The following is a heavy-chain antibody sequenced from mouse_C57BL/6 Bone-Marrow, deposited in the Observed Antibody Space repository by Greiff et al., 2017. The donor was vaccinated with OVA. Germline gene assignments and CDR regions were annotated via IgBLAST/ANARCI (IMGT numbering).Heavy chain of an antibody. D-gene: IGHD1-1*01. CDR2: IYPGSGRT. Sequence: QVQLQQPGAELVKPGASVKMSCKASGYTFTSYWITWVKQRPGQGLEWIGDIYPGSGRTNYNEKFKSKATLTVDTSSSTAYMQLSSLTSEASTVYYCARSGITTVEGVFAMDYWGQGTSVTVSS. CDR1: GYTFTSYW. V-gene: IGHV1-55*01. CDR3: ARSGITTVEGVFAMDY. J-gene: IGHJ4*01.